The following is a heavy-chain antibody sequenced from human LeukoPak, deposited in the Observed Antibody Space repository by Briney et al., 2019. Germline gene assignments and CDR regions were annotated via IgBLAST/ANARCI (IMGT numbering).Heavy chain of an antibody. CDR3: GRGGGVITFGGRIKEEDAFDI. D-gene: IGHD3-16*01. J-gene: IGHJ3*02. V-gene: IGHV1-8*01. CDR1: GYTFTSYD. Sequence: ASVKVSCKASGYTFTSYDINWVRQATGQGLEWMGWMNPNSGNTGYAQKFQGRVTMTRNTSISTAYMELSSLRSEDTAVYYCGRGGGVITFGGRIKEEDAFDIWGQGTMVTVSS. CDR2: MNPNSGNT.